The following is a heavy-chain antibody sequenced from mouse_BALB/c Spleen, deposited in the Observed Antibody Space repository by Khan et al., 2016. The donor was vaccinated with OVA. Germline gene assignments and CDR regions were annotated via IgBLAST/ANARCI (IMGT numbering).Heavy chain of an antibody. J-gene: IGHJ4*01. CDR1: GYTFTKFG. CDR3: ARPPDNADTMAY. CDR2: INTYTGET. V-gene: IGHV9-3-1*01. Sequence: QIQLVQSGPELKKPGETVKISCKASGYTFTKFGMNWVKQAPGKGLEWMGWINTYTGETTYADDFKGRFAFSMENSASTAYLQLNNLKADDSAPYCGARPPDNADTMAYWGQGTSVTVSA.